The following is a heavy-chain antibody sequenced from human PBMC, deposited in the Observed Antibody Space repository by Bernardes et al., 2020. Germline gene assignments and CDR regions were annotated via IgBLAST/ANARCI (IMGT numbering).Heavy chain of an antibody. Sequence: GGSLRLSCAASGFTFSNYAMNWVRQAPGKGLEWVSGISGRGGTTFYADSVKGRFTVSRDNSKNTLYLQVNSLRVEDTAVYYCAKDRTRFNYNGASGYYCCFDNWGQGGPVTVSS. CDR2: ISGRGGTT. CDR3: AKDRTRFNYNGASGYYCCFDN. J-gene: IGHJ4*02. D-gene: IGHD3-22*01. V-gene: IGHV3-23*01. CDR1: GFTFSNYA.